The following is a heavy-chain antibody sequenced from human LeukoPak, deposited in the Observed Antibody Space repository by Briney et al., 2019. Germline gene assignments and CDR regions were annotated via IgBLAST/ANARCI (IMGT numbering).Heavy chain of an antibody. CDR3: AKSNGYGLVDI. CDR1: GYSISSAFY. J-gene: IGHJ3*02. D-gene: IGHD3-10*01. CDR2: VYRRGET. Sequence: SETLSLTCTVSGYSISSAFYWGWIRQPPGKGLEWIASVYRRGETYYNPSLKSRVTISLDTSRNQFSLKLNSVTAAGTAVYYCAKSNGYGLVDIWGQGTMVTVSS. V-gene: IGHV4-38-2*02.